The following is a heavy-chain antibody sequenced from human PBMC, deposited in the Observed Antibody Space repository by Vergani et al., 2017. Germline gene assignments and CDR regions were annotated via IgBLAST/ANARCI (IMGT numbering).Heavy chain of an antibody. Sequence: QVQLQESGPGLVKPSETLSLTCIVSGGSISRYYWSWIRQPAGKGLEWIGRIYTSESTNYNPSLKSRVTMSVETSKNQFSLKLSSVTAADTAVYYCAREYCSSVGFLAYWGQGTLVTVSS. CDR1: GGSISRYY. V-gene: IGHV4-4*07. J-gene: IGHJ4*02. D-gene: IGHD6-6*01. CDR3: AREYCSSVGFLAY. CDR2: IYTSEST.